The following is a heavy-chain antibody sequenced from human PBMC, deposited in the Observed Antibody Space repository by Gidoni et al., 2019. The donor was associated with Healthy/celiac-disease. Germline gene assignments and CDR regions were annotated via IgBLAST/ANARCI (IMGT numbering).Heavy chain of an antibody. V-gene: IGHV4-59*01. CDR2: IYYSGST. Sequence: QVQLQESGPGLVKPSETLSLTCTVSGGSISRYYWSWIRQPPRKGLEWIGYIYYSGSTNYNPSLKSRVTISVDTSKNQFSLKLSSVTAADTAVYYCASYEAATGTIDYWGQGTLVTVSS. D-gene: IGHD6-13*01. CDR1: GGSISRYY. J-gene: IGHJ4*02. CDR3: ASYEAATGTIDY.